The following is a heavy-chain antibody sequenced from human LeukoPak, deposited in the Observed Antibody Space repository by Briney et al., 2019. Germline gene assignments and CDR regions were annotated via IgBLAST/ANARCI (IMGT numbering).Heavy chain of an antibody. CDR3: SWGDYEYFQH. D-gene: IGHD4-17*01. CDR1: GGSISSYY. V-gene: IGHV4-59*08. J-gene: IGHJ1*01. Sequence: SETLSLTCTVSGGSISSYYWSWIRQPPGKGLEWIGYIYYSGSTNYNPSLKSRVTISVDTSKNQFSLKLSSVTAADTAVYYCSWGDYEYFQHWGQGTLVTVSS. CDR2: IYYSGST.